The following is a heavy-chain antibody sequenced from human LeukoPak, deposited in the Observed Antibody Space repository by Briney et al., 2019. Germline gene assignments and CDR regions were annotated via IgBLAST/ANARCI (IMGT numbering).Heavy chain of an antibody. D-gene: IGHD5-12*01. CDR2: IRYDGSNK. V-gene: IGHV3-30*02. CDR1: GFTFSSYG. CDR3: VKGLGLRSYYYGMDV. J-gene: IGHJ6*02. Sequence: PGGSLRLSCAASGFTFSSYGMHWVRQAPGKGLEWVSFIRYDGSNKYYADSVKGRFTISRDNSKNTLYLQMNSLRAEDTAVYYCVKGLGLRSYYYGMDVWGQGTTVTVSS.